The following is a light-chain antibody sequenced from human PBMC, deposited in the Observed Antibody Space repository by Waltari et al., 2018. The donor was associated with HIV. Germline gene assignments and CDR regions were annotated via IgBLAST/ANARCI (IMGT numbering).Light chain of an antibody. Sequence: QSALTQPASVSGSPGQSITISCTGTSSDVGAYNYVSWYQQHPGKVPKLMIYEVNNRPSGVSDRCSGSKSGNTASLTISGLQAEDEADYYCSSYTSNRTQVFGTGTKVTVL. CDR2: EVN. J-gene: IGLJ1*01. CDR3: SSYTSNRTQV. CDR1: SSDVGAYNY. V-gene: IGLV2-14*01.